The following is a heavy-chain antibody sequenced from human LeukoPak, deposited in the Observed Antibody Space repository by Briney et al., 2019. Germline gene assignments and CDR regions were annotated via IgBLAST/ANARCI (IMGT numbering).Heavy chain of an antibody. CDR1: GFTFSSYG. CDR2: ITGSTYST. CDR3: AKDQLNRFCSGGSCSVTHDY. Sequence: GGSLRLSCAASGFTFSSYGMSWVRQAPGEGLEWVSSITGSTYSTYYADSVRGRFTISRDNSKNTLYLQMNSLRAEDTAVYYCAKDQLNRFCSGGSCSVTHDYWGQGTLVTVSS. D-gene: IGHD2-15*01. V-gene: IGHV3-23*01. J-gene: IGHJ4*02.